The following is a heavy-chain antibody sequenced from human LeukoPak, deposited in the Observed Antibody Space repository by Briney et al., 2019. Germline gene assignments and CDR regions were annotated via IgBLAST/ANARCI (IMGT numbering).Heavy chain of an antibody. D-gene: IGHD2-2*02. Sequence: GGSLRLSCAASGFTFSDSYMHWIRQAPGKGLEWIAYMSSSGNIIYYADPVKGRFTISRDNANNSPYLEMNSLRTDDTAVYYCARDFYTVLDYWGQGTLVTVSS. CDR3: ARDFYTVLDY. V-gene: IGHV3-11*01. CDR2: MSSSGNII. CDR1: GFTFSDSY. J-gene: IGHJ4*02.